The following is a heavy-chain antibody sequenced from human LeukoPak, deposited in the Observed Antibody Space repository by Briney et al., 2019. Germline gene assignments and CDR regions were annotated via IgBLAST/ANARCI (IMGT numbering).Heavy chain of an antibody. Sequence: GGSLRLSCVGSGFTFRSHAMSWVRQAPEKGLEFVSGIYENGGTTYYADSVKGRFSISRDNSKNTLYLQMDSPRGEDTAVYYCAKDFRIGYSAHFDYWGQGALVIVSS. CDR1: GFTFRSHA. J-gene: IGHJ4*02. CDR3: AKDFRIGYSAHFDY. V-gene: IGHV3-23*01. D-gene: IGHD2-21*01. CDR2: IYENGGTT.